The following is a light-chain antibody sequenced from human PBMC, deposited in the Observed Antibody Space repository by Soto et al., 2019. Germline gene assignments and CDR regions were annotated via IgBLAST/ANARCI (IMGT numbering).Light chain of an antibody. CDR1: TSNIESHS. J-gene: IGLJ1*01. CDR2: TNN. Sequence: QSVVTQPHSASGTPGQRITISCSGSTSNIESHSVNWYQQVPGTAPRLLIKTNNQRPSGVPDRFSGSKSGASASLVISGLQSEDEATYYCATWDDSRKGVFGTGTKLTVL. V-gene: IGLV1-44*01. CDR3: ATWDDSRKGV.